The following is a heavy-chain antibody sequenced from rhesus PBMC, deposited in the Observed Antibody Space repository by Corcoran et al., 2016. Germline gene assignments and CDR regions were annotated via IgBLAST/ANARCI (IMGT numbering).Heavy chain of an antibody. CDR1: GFSISSGYV. CDR3: ARGNPPDY. J-gene: IGHJ4*01. V-gene: IGHV4-127*01. Sequence: QVQLQESGPGLVKPSETLSLTCAVSGFSISSGYVWTWIRQPPGKGLEWMGCIDGSNGHTYYNSSLKSRITISKDPSTNQFSLTLTSVTDAGTAFYYCARGNPPDYWGQGLLVTVSS. CDR2: IDGSNGHT.